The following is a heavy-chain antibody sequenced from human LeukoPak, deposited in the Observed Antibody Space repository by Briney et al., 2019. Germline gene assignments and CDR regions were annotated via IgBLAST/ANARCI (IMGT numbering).Heavy chain of an antibody. D-gene: IGHD2-2*01. V-gene: IGHV1-69*13. CDR1: GGTFSSYA. J-gene: IGHJ4*02. Sequence: SVKVSCKASGGTFSSYAISWVRQAPGQGLEWMGGIIPIFGTANYAQKFQGRVTITADESTSTAYMELSSLRSEDTAVYYCVRLGSTSPGNWYKLFDQWGQGSLVTVSS. CDR3: VRLGSTSPGNWYKLFDQ. CDR2: IIPIFGTA.